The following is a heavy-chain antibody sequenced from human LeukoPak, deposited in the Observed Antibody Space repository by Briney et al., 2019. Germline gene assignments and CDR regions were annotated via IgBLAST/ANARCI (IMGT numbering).Heavy chain of an antibody. CDR1: DGSISSNGYF. D-gene: IGHD3-10*01. V-gene: IGHV4-39*07. CDR2: IYYRGNT. CDR3: ARDGGYYYGSGSYSPSFDY. Sequence: SETLSLSCTVSDGSISSNGYFWGWIRQPPGEGLEWLGTIYYRGNTYYSPSLKSRVTISVDTSKNQFSLRLRSVTAADTAVYYCARDGGYYYGSGSYSPSFDYWGQGTLVTVSS. J-gene: IGHJ4*02.